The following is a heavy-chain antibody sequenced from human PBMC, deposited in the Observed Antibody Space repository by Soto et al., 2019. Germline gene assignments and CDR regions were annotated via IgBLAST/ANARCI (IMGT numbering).Heavy chain of an antibody. V-gene: IGHV1-69*02. D-gene: IGHD2-2*01. J-gene: IGHJ3*02. CDR1: GGTFSSYT. Sequence: GASVKVSCKASGGTFSSYTISWVRQAPGQGLEWMGRIIPILGIANYAQKFQGRVTITADKSTSTAYMELSSLRSEDTAVYYCARGGGGRRIVVVPAWPLGDAFDIWGQGTMVTVSS. CDR3: ARGGGGRRIVVVPAWPLGDAFDI. CDR2: IIPILGIA.